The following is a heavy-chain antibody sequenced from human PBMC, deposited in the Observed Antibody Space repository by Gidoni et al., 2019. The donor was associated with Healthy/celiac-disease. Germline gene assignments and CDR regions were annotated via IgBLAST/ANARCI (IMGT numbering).Heavy chain of an antibody. CDR1: GFTFDDYA. D-gene: IGHD6-13*01. J-gene: IGHJ4*02. CDR3: AKDRGSSSWYANFDY. CDR2: ISWNSGSI. V-gene: IGHV3-9*01. Sequence: EVQLVESGGGLVQPGRSLRLSCAASGFTFDDYAMHWVRQAPGKGLEWVSGISWNSGSIGYADSVKGRFTISRDNAKNSLYLQMNSLRAEDTALYYCAKDRGSSSWYANFDYWGQGTLVTVSS.